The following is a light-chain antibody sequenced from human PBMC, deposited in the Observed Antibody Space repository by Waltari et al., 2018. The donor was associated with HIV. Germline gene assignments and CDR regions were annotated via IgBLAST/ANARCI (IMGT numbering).Light chain of an antibody. CDR1: NIGSYS. J-gene: IGLJ1*01. V-gene: IGLV3-21*04. Sequence: SYVVTQPPSVSVAPGETARITCEGQNIGSYSVHWLQQRPGQAPVLVLSYDDARPSGIPERFSGSNSGNTATLTISRVEAGDEADYYCQAWDSDSDPRYVFGPGTKVTFL. CDR3: QAWDSDSDPRYV. CDR2: YDD.